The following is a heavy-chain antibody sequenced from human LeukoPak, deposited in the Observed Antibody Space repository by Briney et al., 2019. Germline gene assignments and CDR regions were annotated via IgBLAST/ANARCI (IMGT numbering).Heavy chain of an antibody. V-gene: IGHV1-69*05. CDR1: GGTFSSYA. Sequence: ASVKVSCKATGGTFSSYAISWVRQAPGQGLEWMGGIIPIFGTANYAQKFQGRVTITTDESTSTAYMELSSLRSEDTAVYYCARTGRGYRFEYYFDYWGQGTLVTVSS. CDR3: ARTGRGYRFEYYFDY. D-gene: IGHD5-18*01. J-gene: IGHJ4*02. CDR2: IIPIFGTA.